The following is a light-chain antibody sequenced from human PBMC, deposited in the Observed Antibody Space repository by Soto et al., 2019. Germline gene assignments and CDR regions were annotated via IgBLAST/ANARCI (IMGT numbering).Light chain of an antibody. V-gene: IGKV1-33*01. Sequence: DIQMTQSPSSLSASVGDRVTITCQASQDITNYLNWYQQKPGKAPQLLIYDASNLETGVPSRFSGSGSGTHFTFTISSLQPEDIATYYCQQYDDLPLTFGGGTKVEIK. CDR2: DAS. CDR1: QDITNY. CDR3: QQYDDLPLT. J-gene: IGKJ4*01.